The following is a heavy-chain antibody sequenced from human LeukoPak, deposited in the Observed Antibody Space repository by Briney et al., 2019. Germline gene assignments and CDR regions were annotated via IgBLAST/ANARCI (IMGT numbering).Heavy chain of an antibody. Sequence: SETLSLTCTVSGGSISSSSYYWGWIRQPPGKGLEWIGGIYYSGSTYYNPSLKSRVTISVDTSKNQFSLKLSSVTAADTAVYYCARTGYYDFWRGYNNWFDPWGRGTLVTVSS. J-gene: IGHJ5*01. D-gene: IGHD3-3*01. V-gene: IGHV4-39*07. CDR3: ARTGYYDFWRGYNNWFDP. CDR2: IYYSGST. CDR1: GGSISSSSYY.